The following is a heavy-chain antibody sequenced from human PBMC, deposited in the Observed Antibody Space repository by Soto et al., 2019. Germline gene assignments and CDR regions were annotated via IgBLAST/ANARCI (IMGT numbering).Heavy chain of an antibody. CDR2: ISYDGSNK. Sequence: QVQLVESGGGVVQPGRSLRLSCAASGFTFSSYAMHWVRQAPGKGLEWVAVISYDGSNKYYADSVKGGFTISRDNSKDTLYLQMNSLRAEDTAVYYWARDDGRDSSSWYYFDYLGQGTLVTVSS. V-gene: IGHV3-30-3*01. CDR1: GFTFSSYA. D-gene: IGHD6-13*01. CDR3: ARDDGRDSSSWYYFDY. J-gene: IGHJ4*02.